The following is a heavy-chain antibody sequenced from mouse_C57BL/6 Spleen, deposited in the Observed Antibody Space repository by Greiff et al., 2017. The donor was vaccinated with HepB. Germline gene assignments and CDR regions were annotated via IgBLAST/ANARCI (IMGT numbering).Heavy chain of an antibody. CDR3: ARMGYGNYVGYYAMDY. D-gene: IGHD2-1*01. CDR1: GYTFTSYG. V-gene: IGHV1-81*01. Sequence: VKVVESGAELARPGASVKLSCKASGYTFTSYGISWVKQRTGQGLEWIGEIYPRSGNTYYNEKFKGKATLTADKSSSTAYMELRSLTSEDSAVYFCARMGYGNYVGYYAMDYWGQGTSVTVSS. CDR2: IYPRSGNT. J-gene: IGHJ4*01.